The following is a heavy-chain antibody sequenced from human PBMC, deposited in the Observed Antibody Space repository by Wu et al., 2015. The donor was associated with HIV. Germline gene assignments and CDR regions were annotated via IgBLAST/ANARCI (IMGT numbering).Heavy chain of an antibody. CDR1: GYIFTDYY. CDR3: ARAKYCSGGNSCRSWFDP. D-gene: IGHD2-15*01. J-gene: IGHJ5*02. CDR2: IIPHSGDT. Sequence: QVQLLQSGAEVRKPGASVRVSCKTSGYIFTDYYMHWVRQAPGQGLQWMGWIIPHSGDTNYAQKFQGRVTMTRDTSINTGYLEMSNLRSDDTAIYYCARAKYCSGGNSCRSWFDPWAREPWSASPQ. V-gene: IGHV1-2*02.